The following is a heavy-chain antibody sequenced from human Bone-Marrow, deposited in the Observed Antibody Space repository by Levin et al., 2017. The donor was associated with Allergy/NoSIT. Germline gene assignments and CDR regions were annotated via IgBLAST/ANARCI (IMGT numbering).Heavy chain of an antibody. CDR2: IIPIFGTA. D-gene: IGHD2-15*01. Sequence: GGSLRLSCKASGGTFSSYAISWVRQAPGQGLEWMGGIIPIFGTANHAQKFQGRVTITADESTSTGYMELSSLRSEDTAVYYCARGYCGGGSCWSGYYYYMDGWGKGTTVTVSS. CDR1: GGTFSSYA. V-gene: IGHV1-69*01. CDR3: ARGYCGGGSCWSGYYYYMDG. J-gene: IGHJ6*03.